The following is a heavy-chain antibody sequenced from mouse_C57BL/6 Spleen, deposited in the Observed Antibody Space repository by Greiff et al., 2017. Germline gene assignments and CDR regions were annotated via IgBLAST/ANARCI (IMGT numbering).Heavy chain of an antibody. Sequence: EVKLVESGPGLVKPSQSLSLTCSVTGYSITSGYYWNWIRQFPGNKLEWMGYISYDGSNNYNPSLKNRISITRDTSKNQFFLKLNSVTTEDTATYYCARSGDGYYLRYFDVWGTGTTVTVSS. J-gene: IGHJ1*03. V-gene: IGHV3-6*01. CDR1: GYSITSGYY. CDR3: ARSGDGYYLRYFDV. CDR2: ISYDGSN. D-gene: IGHD2-3*01.